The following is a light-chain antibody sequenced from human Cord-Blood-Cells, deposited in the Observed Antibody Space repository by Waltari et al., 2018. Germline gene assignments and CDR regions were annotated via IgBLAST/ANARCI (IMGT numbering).Light chain of an antibody. V-gene: IGKV3-11*01. Sequence: EIVLTQSPATLSLSPGERATLSCRASQSVSSYLAWYQQKPCQAPRLLIYDASNRATGIPARFSGSGAGTDFTLTISSLEPEDFAVYYCQQHSNWPTFGGGTKVEIK. CDR1: QSVSSY. CDR3: QQHSNWPT. CDR2: DAS. J-gene: IGKJ4*01.